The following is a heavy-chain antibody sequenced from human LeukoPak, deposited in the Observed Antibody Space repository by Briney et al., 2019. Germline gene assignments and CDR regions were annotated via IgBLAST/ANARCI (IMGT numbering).Heavy chain of an antibody. V-gene: IGHV3-30*02. CDR1: GFTFSSYG. Sequence: GGSLRLSCAASGFTFSSYGMHWVRQAPGKWLEWVAFIRYDGSNKYYADSVKGRFTISRDNSKNTLYLQMNSLRAEDTAVYYCAKGEKDFWSGYSIPDFDYWGQGTLVTVSS. CDR2: IRYDGSNK. CDR3: AKGEKDFWSGYSIPDFDY. J-gene: IGHJ4*02. D-gene: IGHD3-3*01.